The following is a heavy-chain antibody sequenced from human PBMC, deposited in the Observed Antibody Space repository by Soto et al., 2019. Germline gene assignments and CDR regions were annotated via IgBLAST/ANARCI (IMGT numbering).Heavy chain of an antibody. CDR1: GFTFSSYA. CDR2: ISGSGGST. J-gene: IGHJ6*03. CDR3: AKARGSRFLYYMDV. D-gene: IGHD3-3*01. Sequence: GGSLRLSCAASGFTFSSYAMSWVRQAPGKGLEWVSAISGSGGSTYYADSVKGRFTISRDNSKNTLYLQMNSLRAEDTAVYYCAKARGSRFLYYMDVRGKGTTVTVSS. V-gene: IGHV3-23*01.